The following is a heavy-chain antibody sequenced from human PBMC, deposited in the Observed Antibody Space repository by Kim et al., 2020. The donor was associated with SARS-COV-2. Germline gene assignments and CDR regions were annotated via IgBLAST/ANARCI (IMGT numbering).Heavy chain of an antibody. Sequence: SETLSLTCAVYGGSFSGYYWSWIRQPPGKGLEWIGEINHSGSTNYNPSLKSRVTISVDTSKNQFSLKLSSVTAADTAVYYCARPIRGGYYYYGMDVWGQGTTVTVSS. CDR3: ARPIRGGYYYYGMDV. CDR1: GGSFSGYY. V-gene: IGHV4-34*01. D-gene: IGHD3-10*01. CDR2: INHSGST. J-gene: IGHJ6*02.